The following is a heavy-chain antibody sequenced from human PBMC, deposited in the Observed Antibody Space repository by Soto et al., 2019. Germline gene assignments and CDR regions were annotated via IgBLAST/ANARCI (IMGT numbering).Heavy chain of an antibody. CDR3: ARAFGVGTLIADYYDSSGKYYYYYYGMDV. CDR1: GGTFSSYA. Sequence: GASVKVSCKASGGTFSSYAISWVRQAPGQGLEWMGGITPIFGTANYAQKFQGRVTITADESTGTAYMELSSLRSEDTAVYYCARAFGVGTLIADYYDSSGKYYYYYYGMDVWGQGTTVTVSS. J-gene: IGHJ6*02. D-gene: IGHD3-22*01. CDR2: ITPIFGTA. V-gene: IGHV1-69*13.